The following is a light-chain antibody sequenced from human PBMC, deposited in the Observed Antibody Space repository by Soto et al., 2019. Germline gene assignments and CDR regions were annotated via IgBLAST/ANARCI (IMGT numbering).Light chain of an antibody. Sequence: EIVLTQSPATLSLSPGEIATLSFSASQSARTYLAWYQQKPGQAPRLLIYDALHRATDIPARFSGSGSGTDFTLTISRLEPEDFAVYYCQQFSSYPLTFGGGTKVDIK. CDR1: QSARTY. CDR2: DAL. CDR3: QQFSSYPLT. J-gene: IGKJ4*01. V-gene: IGKV3-11*01.